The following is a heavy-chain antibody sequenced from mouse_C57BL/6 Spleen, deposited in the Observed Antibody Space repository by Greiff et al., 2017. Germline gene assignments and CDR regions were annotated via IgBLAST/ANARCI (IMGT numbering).Heavy chain of an antibody. CDR2: IYPGGGYT. CDR1: GYTFTSYW. J-gene: IGHJ2*01. D-gene: IGHD1-3*01. V-gene: IGHV1-63*01. CDR3: ARWESNYFDY. Sequence: QVQLQQPGAELVKPGASVKLSCKASGYTFTSYWMHWVKQRPGHGLEWIGDIYPGGGYTNYNEKFKGKATLTADKSSSTAYMQFSSLTSEDSAIYYCARWESNYFDYWGQGTTLTVSS.